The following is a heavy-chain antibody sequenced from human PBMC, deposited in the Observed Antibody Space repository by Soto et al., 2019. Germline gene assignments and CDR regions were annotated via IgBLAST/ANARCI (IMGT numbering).Heavy chain of an antibody. J-gene: IGHJ4*02. CDR3: ATTTREYSGYDPDFDY. D-gene: IGHD5-12*01. V-gene: IGHV4-39*01. CDR2: IYYSESI. CDR1: GGSISSSSYY. Sequence: PSETLSLTSTVSGGSISSSSYYWGWIRHPPGKGLEWIGSIYYSESISYNPSLKSRVTISVDTSKNQFSLKLSSVTAADTAVYYCATTTREYSGYDPDFDYWGQGTLVTVSS.